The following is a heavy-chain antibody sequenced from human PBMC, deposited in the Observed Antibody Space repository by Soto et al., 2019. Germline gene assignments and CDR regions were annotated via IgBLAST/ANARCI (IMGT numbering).Heavy chain of an antibody. CDR3: ARDLGRTYGMDV. CDR2: TYYRSNWYN. J-gene: IGHJ6*02. Sequence: QVQLQQSGPGLVKPSQPLSLTCSISGDSVSSNTAWNWIRQSPSRGLEWLGRTYYRSNWYNDYAVSMKSRIRINPDTSKNQFSLQLSSVTPDDTAVYYCARDLGRTYGMDVWGQGTTVIVSS. D-gene: IGHD7-27*01. CDR1: GDSVSSNTA. V-gene: IGHV6-1*01.